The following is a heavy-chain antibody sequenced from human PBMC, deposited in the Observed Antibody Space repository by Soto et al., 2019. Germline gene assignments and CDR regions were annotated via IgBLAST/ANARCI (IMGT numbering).Heavy chain of an antibody. CDR3: AGQHQWLDS. D-gene: IGHD6-19*01. CDR1: GDXVSSNSGA. Sequence: PXQXLSLTCAISGDXVSSNSGAWNWIRQSPSRGLEWLGRTYYRSKWHNDFAVSVESRITIKPDTSKNQFYMQMNSVTPEDTAVYYCAGQHQWLDSWGQGTLVTVSS. J-gene: IGHJ4*02. CDR2: TYYRSKWHN. V-gene: IGHV6-1*01.